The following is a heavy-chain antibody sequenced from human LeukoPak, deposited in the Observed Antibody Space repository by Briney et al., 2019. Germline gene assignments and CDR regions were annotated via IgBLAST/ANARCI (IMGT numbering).Heavy chain of an antibody. CDR2: IYYSGST. V-gene: IGHV4-59*01. CDR3: AREVHSSSSGNWFDP. J-gene: IGHJ5*02. D-gene: IGHD6-6*01. CDR1: RGSISSYY. Sequence: SETLSLTCTVSRGSISSYYWSWIRQPPGKGLEWIGYIYYSGSTNYNPSLKSRVTISVDTSKNQFSLKLSSVTAADTAVYYCAREVHSSSSGNWFDPWGQGTLVTVSS.